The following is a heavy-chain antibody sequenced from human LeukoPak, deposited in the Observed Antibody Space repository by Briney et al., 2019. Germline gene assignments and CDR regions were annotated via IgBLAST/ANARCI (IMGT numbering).Heavy chain of an antibody. V-gene: IGHV1-69*06. CDR2: IIPIFGTA. CDR3: ARDHWAGATDY. J-gene: IGHJ4*02. Sequence: ASVKVSCKASGGTFSSYAISWVRQAPGQGLEWVGGIIPIFGTANYAQKFQGRVTITADKSTSTAYMELSSLRSEDTAVYYCARDHWAGATDYRGQGTLVTVSS. CDR1: GGTFSSYA. D-gene: IGHD1-26*01.